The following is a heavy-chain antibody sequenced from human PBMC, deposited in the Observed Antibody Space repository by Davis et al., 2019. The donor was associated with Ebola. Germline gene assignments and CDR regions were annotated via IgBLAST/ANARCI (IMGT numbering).Heavy chain of an antibody. CDR2: ISSSSSTI. Sequence: PGGSLRLSCAASGFTFSSYSMNWVRQAPGKGLEWVSYISSSSSTIYYADSVKGRFTISRDNAKNSLYLQMNSLRDEDTAVYYCARRGRYSSSSEMLLYFDYWGQGTLVTVSS. CDR3: ARRGRYSSSSEMLLYFDY. CDR1: GFTFSSYS. J-gene: IGHJ4*02. V-gene: IGHV3-48*02. D-gene: IGHD6-6*01.